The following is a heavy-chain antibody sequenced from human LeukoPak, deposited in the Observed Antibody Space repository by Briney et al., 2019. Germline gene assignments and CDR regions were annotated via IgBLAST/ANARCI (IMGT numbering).Heavy chain of an antibody. CDR3: ARGPAAMLHSYYHYMDV. CDR2: IYSSGST. J-gene: IGHJ6*03. CDR1: GASVSGRNYY. V-gene: IGHV4-39*07. D-gene: IGHD2-2*01. Sequence: SETLSLTCAVSGASVSGRNYYWGWIRQPPGKGLESNGNIYSSGSTYYNASLQSRVTISVDTSKNQFSLKLSSVTAADTSVYYCARGPAAMLHSYYHYMDVWGKGTTVTISS.